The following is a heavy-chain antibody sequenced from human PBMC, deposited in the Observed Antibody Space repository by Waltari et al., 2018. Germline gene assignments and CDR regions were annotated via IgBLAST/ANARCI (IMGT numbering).Heavy chain of an antibody. CDR3: ARHVGGVGATRGVDY. J-gene: IGHJ4*02. V-gene: IGHV5-51*01. CDR1: GYSFTSYW. D-gene: IGHD1-26*01. CDR2: IGPGDSNT. Sequence: EVQLVQSGTEVKKPGESLKISCKGSGYSFTSYWIGWVRQMPGKGVEWMELIGPGDSNTSYSPSFQGQVTIAADTSISTAYLQWSSLKASDTAIYYVARHVGGVGATRGVDYWGQGTLVTVSS.